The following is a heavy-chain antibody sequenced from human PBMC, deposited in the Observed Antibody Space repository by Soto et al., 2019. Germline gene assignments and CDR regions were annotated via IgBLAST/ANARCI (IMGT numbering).Heavy chain of an antibody. J-gene: IGHJ4*02. CDR3: ARDSSSSSLDY. Sequence: SETLSLTCTVSGGSISSGGYYWSWIRQHPGKGLEWIGYIYYSGSTYYNPSLKSRVTISVDTSKNQFSLKLSSVTAADTAVYYCARDSSSSSLDYWGQGTLVTVSS. CDR1: GGSISSGGYY. V-gene: IGHV4-31*03. CDR2: IYYSGST. D-gene: IGHD6-6*01.